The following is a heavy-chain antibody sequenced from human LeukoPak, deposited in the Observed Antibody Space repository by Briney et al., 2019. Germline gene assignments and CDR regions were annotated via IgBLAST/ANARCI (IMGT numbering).Heavy chain of an antibody. CDR1: GGSISSYY. D-gene: IGHD3-9*01. V-gene: IGHV4-59*01. J-gene: IGHJ5*02. CDR2: IYYSGST. CDR3: ARGDIGYNWFDP. Sequence: SETLSLTCTVSGGSISSYYWSWFRQPPGKGLEWIGYIYYSGSTNYNPSLRSRVTILVDTSKNQFSLKLSSVTAADTAVYYCARGDIGYNWFDPWGQGTLVTVSS.